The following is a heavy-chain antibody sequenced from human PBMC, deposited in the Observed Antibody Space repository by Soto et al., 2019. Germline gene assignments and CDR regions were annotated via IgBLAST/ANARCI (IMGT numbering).Heavy chain of an antibody. CDR1: GGSINNYY. D-gene: IGHD1-26*01. CDR2: IYYSGST. J-gene: IGHJ4*02. CDR3: ARRYGGNFDY. V-gene: IGHV4-59*01. Sequence: QVQLQESGPGLVKPSETLSLTCTVSGGSINNYYWSWIRQPPGKGLEWIGYIYYSGSTNYNPSLKSPVTISVDTSKNQFSLKLSSVTAADTAVYYCARRYGGNFDYWGQGTLVTVSS.